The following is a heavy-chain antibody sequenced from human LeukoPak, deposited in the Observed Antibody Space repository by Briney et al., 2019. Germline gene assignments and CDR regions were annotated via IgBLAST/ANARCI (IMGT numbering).Heavy chain of an antibody. Sequence: GGSLRLSCAASGFTFSSYAMHWVRQAPGKGLEWVAVIWYDGSNKYYADSVKGRFTISRDNSKNTLYLQINSLRAEDTAVYYCARGGLWGSYRPFGYWGQGNLVTVSS. CDR2: IWYDGSNK. CDR1: GFTFSSYA. V-gene: IGHV3-33*08. CDR3: ARGGLWGSYRPFGY. D-gene: IGHD3-16*02. J-gene: IGHJ4*02.